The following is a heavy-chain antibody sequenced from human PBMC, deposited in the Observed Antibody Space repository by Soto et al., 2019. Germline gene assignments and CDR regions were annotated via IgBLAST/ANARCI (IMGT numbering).Heavy chain of an antibody. Sequence: QVQLVESGGGVVQPGRSLRLSCAASGFTFSSYGMHWVRQAPGKGLEWVAGISYDGSNKYYADSVKGRFTISRDNSKNTLYLHMNSLGAEATAVYYCAKDYGYCSGGSCYSSGWFDPWGQGTLVTVSS. J-gene: IGHJ5*02. CDR3: AKDYGYCSGGSCYSSGWFDP. CDR2: ISYDGSNK. D-gene: IGHD2-15*01. V-gene: IGHV3-30*18. CDR1: GFTFSSYG.